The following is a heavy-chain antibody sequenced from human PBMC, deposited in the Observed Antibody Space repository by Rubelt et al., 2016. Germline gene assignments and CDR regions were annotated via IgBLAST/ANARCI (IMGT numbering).Heavy chain of an antibody. Sequence: QVRLVQSGAEVKKPGSSVKVSCKASGGTFSSYAISWVRQAPGQGLEWMGRIIPILGIANYAQKFQGRVTITADESTSTAYMELSSLRSEDTAVYYCARDFLEWSDAFDIWGQGTMVTVSS. D-gene: IGHD3-3*01. V-gene: IGHV1-69*04. CDR1: GGTFSSYA. CDR2: IIPILGIA. CDR3: ARDFLEWSDAFDI. J-gene: IGHJ3*02.